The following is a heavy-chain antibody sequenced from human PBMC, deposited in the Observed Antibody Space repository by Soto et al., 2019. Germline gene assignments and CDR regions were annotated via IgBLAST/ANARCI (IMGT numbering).Heavy chain of an antibody. D-gene: IGHD2-8*01. CDR2: INPKSGGT. V-gene: IGHV1-2*04. Sequence: ASVKVSCKASGYSFTDYHIHWVRQAPGQGLEWLGRINPKSGGTSTAQKFQGWVTMTTDTSISTASMELTRLTSDDTAIYHCARGDSTDCSNGVCSFFYNHDMDVWGQGTTVTVSS. CDR1: GYSFTDYH. CDR3: ARGDSTDCSNGVCSFFYNHDMDV. J-gene: IGHJ6*02.